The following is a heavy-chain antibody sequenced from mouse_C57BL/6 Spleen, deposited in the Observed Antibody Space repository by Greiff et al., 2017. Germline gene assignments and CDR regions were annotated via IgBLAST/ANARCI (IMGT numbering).Heavy chain of an antibody. CDR2: IYPGSGST. J-gene: IGHJ1*03. Sequence: VQLLQPGAELVKPGASVKMSCKASGYTFTSYWITWVKQRPGQGLEWIGDIYPGSGSTNYTEKFKSKVTLTVDTSTSPAYLQLSSLTSEDAAVYYCARTCYGSSCGYFEFWGTGTTVTGSS. CDR3: ARTCYGSSCGYFEF. V-gene: IGHV1-55*01. CDR1: GYTFTSYW. D-gene: IGHD1-1*01.